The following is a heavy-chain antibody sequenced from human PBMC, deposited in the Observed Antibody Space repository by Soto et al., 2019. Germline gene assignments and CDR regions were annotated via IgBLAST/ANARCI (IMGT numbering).Heavy chain of an antibody. CDR3: AREPATAKPEGVDF. CDR1: FSDYY. CDR2: INPNSGGT. V-gene: IGHV1-2*02. Sequence: FSDYYIHLVRQAPGQGLEWMGWINPNSGGTKYAPKFQGGVTMTRDTSITTAYMELSRLRSGDTAVYYCAREPATAKPEGVDFWGQGTLVTVSS. D-gene: IGHD1-1*01. J-gene: IGHJ4*02.